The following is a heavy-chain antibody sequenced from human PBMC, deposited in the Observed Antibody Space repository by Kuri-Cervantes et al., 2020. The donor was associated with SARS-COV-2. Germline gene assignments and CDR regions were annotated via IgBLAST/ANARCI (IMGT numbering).Heavy chain of an antibody. CDR3: ARESRLGRGSYYSVDY. V-gene: IGHV1-8*03. Sequence: ASVKVSCKDSGYTFTSYDINWVRQATGQGLEWMGWMNPNCGNTGYAQKFQGRVTITRKTSISTAYMELGSLRSADTAVYYCARESRLGRGSYYSVDYWGQGTLVTVSS. J-gene: IGHJ4*02. D-gene: IGHD1-26*01. CDR1: GYTFTSYD. CDR2: MNPNCGNT.